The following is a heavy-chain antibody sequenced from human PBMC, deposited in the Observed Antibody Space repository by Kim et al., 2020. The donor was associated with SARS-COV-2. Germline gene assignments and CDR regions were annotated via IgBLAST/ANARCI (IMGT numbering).Heavy chain of an antibody. CDR3: SRARDGYDEYFFYY. CDR1: GFTVSSNY. Sequence: GGSLRLSCAASGFTVSSNYMSWVRQAPGKGLEWVSVIYSGGSTYYDDSVKGRFTISRDNSKNTLYLQMNSLRAADTAVYYCSRARDGYDEYFFYYCGQG. D-gene: IGHD5-12*01. J-gene: IGHJ4*02. CDR2: IYSGGST. V-gene: IGHV3-66*01.